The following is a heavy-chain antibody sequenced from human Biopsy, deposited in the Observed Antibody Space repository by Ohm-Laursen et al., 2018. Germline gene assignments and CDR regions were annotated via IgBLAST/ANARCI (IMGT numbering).Heavy chain of an antibody. CDR2: ISYSGTT. Sequence: SDTLSLTCTVSGGSIGGGEYYWNWIRQHPGKGLEWIGLISYSGTTFYNPSLESLLTISIDTSKNHFSLNLRSVTAADTAVYYCARGVPHYDGSGFPLAGYWYSDLWGRGTLVTVSS. D-gene: IGHD3-22*01. V-gene: IGHV4-31*01. CDR1: GGSIGGGEYY. CDR3: ARGVPHYDGSGFPLAGYWYSDL. J-gene: IGHJ2*01.